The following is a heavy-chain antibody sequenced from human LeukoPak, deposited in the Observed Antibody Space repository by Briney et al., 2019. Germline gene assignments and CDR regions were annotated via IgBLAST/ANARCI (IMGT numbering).Heavy chain of an antibody. CDR1: GDSLSNYY. V-gene: IGHV4-38-2*02. Sequence: SETLSLTCTVSGDSLSNYYWGWIRQPPGKGLEWIGSIYHSGSTYYNPSLKSRVTISVDTSKNQFSLKLSSVTAADTAVYYCARDQYIGRGSSFDNWGQGTLVTVSS. J-gene: IGHJ4*02. CDR3: ARDQYIGRGSSFDN. D-gene: IGHD3-10*01. CDR2: IYHSGST.